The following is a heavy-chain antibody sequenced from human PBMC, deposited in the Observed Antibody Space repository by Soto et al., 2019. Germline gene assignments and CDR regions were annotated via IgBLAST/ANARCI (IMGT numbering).Heavy chain of an antibody. D-gene: IGHD2-15*01. Sequence: GGSLRLSCAASGFTFSSYWMSWVRQAPGKGLEWVANIKQDGSEKYYVDSVKGRFTISRDNAKNSLYLQMNSLRAEDTAVYYCARAVVVADYSNYYYGMDVCGQGPTVTVYS. V-gene: IGHV3-7*04. CDR2: IKQDGSEK. CDR1: GFTFSSYW. J-gene: IGHJ6*02. CDR3: ARAVVVADYSNYYYGMDV.